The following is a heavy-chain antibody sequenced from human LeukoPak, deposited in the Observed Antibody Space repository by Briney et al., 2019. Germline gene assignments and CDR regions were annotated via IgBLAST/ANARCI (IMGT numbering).Heavy chain of an antibody. CDR1: GYSFTSYW. D-gene: IGHD1-26*01. CDR2: IYPGDSDT. Sequence: HGESLKISCKGSGYSFTSYWIGWVRQMPGKGLEWMGIIYPGDSDTRYSPSFQGQVTISADKSISTAYLQWSSLKASDTAMYYCARHVGSGIGPRKRYFDLWGRGTLVTVSS. V-gene: IGHV5-51*01. J-gene: IGHJ2*01. CDR3: ARHVGSGIGPRKRYFDL.